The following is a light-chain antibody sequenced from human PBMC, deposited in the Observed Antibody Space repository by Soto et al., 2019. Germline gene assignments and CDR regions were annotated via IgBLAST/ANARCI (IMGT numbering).Light chain of an antibody. CDR3: NSYAGTNGV. CDR1: SSDVGANNY. J-gene: IGLJ1*01. Sequence: QSALTQPPSASGSPGQSVTISCTGTSSDVGANNYVSWYQQHPGKAPKLMIYEVTKRPSGVPDRFSGSKSGNTASLTVSGLQAEDEADYCNSYAGTNGVFGTGTKLTVL. V-gene: IGLV2-8*01. CDR2: EVT.